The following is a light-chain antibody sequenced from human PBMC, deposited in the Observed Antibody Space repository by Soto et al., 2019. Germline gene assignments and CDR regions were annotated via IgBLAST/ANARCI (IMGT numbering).Light chain of an antibody. CDR3: TTFASGRIYG. V-gene: IGLV2-14*03. CDR2: EVS. Sequence: QSGLTEPAAVSGTPGQTITISCSGTSSDIGAYDLVSWYQQHPGRAPKLIIYEVSHRFSGLSYRFSGSKSGNTASLTISGLQAEDEGDYYCTTFASGRIYGFGSGTKVTVL. J-gene: IGLJ1*01. CDR1: SSDIGAYDL.